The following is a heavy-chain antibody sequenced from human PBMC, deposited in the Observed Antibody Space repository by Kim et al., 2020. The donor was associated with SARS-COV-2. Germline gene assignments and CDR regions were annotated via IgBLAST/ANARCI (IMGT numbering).Heavy chain of an antibody. CDR3: ARGAYTSTWF. Sequence: SQTLSLTRVISGDSVSSNTAAWHWIRQSPSRGLEWLGRTYYRSKYYYDYAVSVKSRITIDPDTSKNQISLQLNSLTPEDTAVYYCARGAYTSTWFWGPGTPVTVSS. D-gene: IGHD6-13*01. CDR2: TYYRSKYYY. CDR1: GDSVSSNTAA. V-gene: IGHV6-1*01. J-gene: IGHJ4*02.